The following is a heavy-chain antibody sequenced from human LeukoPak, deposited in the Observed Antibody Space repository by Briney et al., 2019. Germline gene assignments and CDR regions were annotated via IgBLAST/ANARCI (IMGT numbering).Heavy chain of an antibody. CDR2: ISSSSSYI. J-gene: IGHJ4*02. Sequence: GGSLRLSCAASGFTFRSYSMKWVRQAPGKGLEWVSSISSSSSYIYYADSVKGQFTISRDNAKNLLYLQMNSLRAEDTAVYYCARYSDTGYSSSWYSTPFDYWGQGTLVTVSS. V-gene: IGHV3-21*06. CDR3: ARYSDTGYSSSWYSTPFDY. CDR1: GFTFRSYS. D-gene: IGHD6-13*01.